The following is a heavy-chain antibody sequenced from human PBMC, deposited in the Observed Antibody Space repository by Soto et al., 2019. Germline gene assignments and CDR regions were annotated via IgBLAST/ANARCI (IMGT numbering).Heavy chain of an antibody. Sequence: GESLKISCQGSGYSFTSYWISWVRQMPGKGLEWMGIIYPGDSDTRYSPSFQGQVTISADKSISTAYLQWSSLKASDTAMYYCARQGSLGYYYYGMDVWGQGTTVTVSS. D-gene: IGHD2-15*01. CDR3: ARQGSLGYYYYGMDV. J-gene: IGHJ6*02. V-gene: IGHV5-51*01. CDR2: IYPGDSDT. CDR1: GYSFTSYW.